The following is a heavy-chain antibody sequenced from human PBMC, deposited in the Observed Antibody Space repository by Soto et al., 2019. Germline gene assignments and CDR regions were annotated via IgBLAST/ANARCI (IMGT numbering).Heavy chain of an antibody. Sequence: QLQLQESGPGLVKPSETLSLTCTVSGDSISSNNYYWGWIRQPPGKGLEWIGSMYHSGNSYHNPSLKSRVTISVDTSKKLFSLNVRSLAAADTAVYYCARHRGPTGPNYWGQGTLVTVSS. D-gene: IGHD3-10*01. V-gene: IGHV4-39*01. CDR3: ARHRGPTGPNY. J-gene: IGHJ4*02. CDR1: GDSISSNNYY. CDR2: MYHSGNS.